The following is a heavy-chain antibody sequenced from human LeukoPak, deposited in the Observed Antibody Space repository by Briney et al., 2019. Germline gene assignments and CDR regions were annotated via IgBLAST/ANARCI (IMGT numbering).Heavy chain of an antibody. CDR3: ARVSPDYGDNYFDY. J-gene: IGHJ4*02. D-gene: IGHD4-17*01. CDR2: ISSSSSYI. V-gene: IGHV3-21*01. CDR1: GFTFSSYS. Sequence: PGGSLRLSCAASGFTFSSYSMNWVRQAPGKGLEWVSSISSSSSYIYYADSVKGRFTISRDNAKNSLYLQMNSLRAEDTAVYYCARVSPDYGDNYFDYWGQGTLVTVSS.